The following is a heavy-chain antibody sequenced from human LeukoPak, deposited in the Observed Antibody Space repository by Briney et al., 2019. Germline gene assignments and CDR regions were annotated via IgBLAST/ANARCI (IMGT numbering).Heavy chain of an antibody. CDR2: MNPNSGNT. Sequence: ASVKVSCKASGYTFTSYDINWVRQATGQGHEWMGWMNPNSGNTGSAQRFQGRVTMTRDTSRSTAYMELSSLTSEDTAVYYCARGPLVRLPSSFDPWGQGTLVTVSS. CDR1: GYTFTSYD. CDR3: ARGPLVRLPSSFDP. D-gene: IGHD3-16*02. J-gene: IGHJ5*02. V-gene: IGHV1-8*01.